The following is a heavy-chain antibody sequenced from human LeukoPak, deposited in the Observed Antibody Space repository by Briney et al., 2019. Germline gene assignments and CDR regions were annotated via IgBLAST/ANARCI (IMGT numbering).Heavy chain of an antibody. CDR1: GFTFTSSA. V-gene: IGHV1-58*01. Sequence: SVKVSCKASGFTFTSSAVQWVRQARGQRLEWIGWIVVGSSNTNYAQKFQERVTITRDMSTSTAYMELSSLRSEDTAVYYCAAPTYALAYCGGDCPDVWGQGTTVTVSS. CDR2: IVVGSSNT. CDR3: AAPTYALAYCGGDCPDV. D-gene: IGHD2-21*02. J-gene: IGHJ6*02.